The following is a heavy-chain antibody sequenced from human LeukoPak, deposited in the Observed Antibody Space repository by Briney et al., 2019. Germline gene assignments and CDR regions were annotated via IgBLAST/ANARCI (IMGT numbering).Heavy chain of an antibody. CDR1: GFTFSSYA. D-gene: IGHD4-17*01. J-gene: IGHJ4*02. CDR2: IISGGST. V-gene: IGHV3-23*01. CDR3: AKDRTYGTDY. Sequence: GGSLRLSCAASGFTFSSYAMSWVRQAPGKGLEWVSSIISGGSTYYADSVKGRFTISRDNPKNTLYLQMNSLRAEDTAVYYCAKDRTYGTDYWGQGTLVTVSS.